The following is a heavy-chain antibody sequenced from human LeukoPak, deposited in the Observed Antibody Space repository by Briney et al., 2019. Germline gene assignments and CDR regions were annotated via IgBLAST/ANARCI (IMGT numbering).Heavy chain of an antibody. J-gene: IGHJ3*02. Sequence: ASVKVSCKASGYTFTRYNIHWVRQAPGQGLQWMGLINPSGGTPSYAEKFQGRVTMTRDTSTSIVYMELSSLRSEDTAVYYCARQVRDVPGAFDIWGQGTMVTVSS. CDR2: INPSGGTP. CDR3: ARQVRDVPGAFDI. D-gene: IGHD5-24*01. V-gene: IGHV1-46*01. CDR1: GYTFTRYN.